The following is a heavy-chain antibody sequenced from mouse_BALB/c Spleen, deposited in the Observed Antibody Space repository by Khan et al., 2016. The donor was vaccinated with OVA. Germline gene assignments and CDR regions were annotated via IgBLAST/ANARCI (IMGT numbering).Heavy chain of an antibody. D-gene: IGHD2-3*01. J-gene: IGHJ4*01. CDR1: GYSVTSDYV. CDR2: ITYSGST. V-gene: IGHV3-2*02. CDR3: ARDGSRYNYAMDY. Sequence: EVQLQESGPGLVKPSQSLSLTCTVTGYSVTSDYVWNWIRQFPGDKLEWMGYITYSGSTSYNPSLKSRISITRDTSKNQFFLQLISVTTEDTATYDCARDGSRYNYAMDYWGQGTSVTVSS.